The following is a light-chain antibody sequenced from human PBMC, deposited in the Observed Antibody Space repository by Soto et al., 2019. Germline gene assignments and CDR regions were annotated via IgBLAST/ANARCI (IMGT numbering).Light chain of an antibody. Sequence: QSVLTQPASVSGSPGQSITISCTGTSSDVGSYNLVSWYQQHPGKAPKLMIYEGSKRPSGVSNRVSGSKSGNTASLTISGLQAEDEADYYCCSYAGSSTFAMVFGGGTKLTVL. CDR3: CSYAGSSTFAMV. CDR2: EGS. CDR1: SSDVGSYNL. J-gene: IGLJ2*01. V-gene: IGLV2-23*03.